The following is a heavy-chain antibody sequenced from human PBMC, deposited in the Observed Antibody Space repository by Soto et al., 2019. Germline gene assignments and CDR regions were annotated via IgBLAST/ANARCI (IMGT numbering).Heavy chain of an antibody. V-gene: IGHV1-69*19. CDR2: ISPMFGAA. D-gene: IGHD3-10*01. Sequence: QVQLVQSGAEMKKPGSSVKVSCQSSGGTFNTYAMNWVRQAPGQGPEWMGDISPMFGAANYAPKFQGRVTITADESTGTWYMQLCSLTSEDTALYFCAREVQVHTPAFVYWGQGTLVTVSS. CDR3: AREVQVHTPAFVY. J-gene: IGHJ4*02. CDR1: GGTFNTYA.